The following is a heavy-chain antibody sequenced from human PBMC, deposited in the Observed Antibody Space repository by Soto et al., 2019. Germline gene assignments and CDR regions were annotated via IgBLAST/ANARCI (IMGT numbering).Heavy chain of an antibody. J-gene: IGHJ5*02. V-gene: IGHV3-23*01. CDR3: AKGGDSSSWKNWFDP. Sequence: GGSLRLSCAAYGFTFSNYAMAWVRQAPGKGLEWVSGISGSGSSIYYADSVKGRFTISRDNSKNTLYLQMNSLGADATAVYYCAKGGDSSSWKNWFDPWGQGTLVTVSS. CDR2: ISGSGSSI. CDR1: GFTFSNYA. D-gene: IGHD6-13*01.